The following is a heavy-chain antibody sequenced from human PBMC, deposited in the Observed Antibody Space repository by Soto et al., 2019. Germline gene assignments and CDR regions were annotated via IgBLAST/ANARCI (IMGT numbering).Heavy chain of an antibody. CDR2: IYSDGTT. D-gene: IGHD2-2*01. Sequence: QMHLQESGPGLVKPSETLSLTCTVSGGSISGYYWSWVRQPAGKGLEWVGRIYSDGTTNYSPSLKSRVTTSLDTSKDQFSLHLNSVTAADTAVYYCSRVGCSNSKCYTRGMDVWGQGTTVTVSS. V-gene: IGHV4-4*07. CDR3: SRVGCSNSKCYTRGMDV. J-gene: IGHJ6*02. CDR1: GGSISGYY.